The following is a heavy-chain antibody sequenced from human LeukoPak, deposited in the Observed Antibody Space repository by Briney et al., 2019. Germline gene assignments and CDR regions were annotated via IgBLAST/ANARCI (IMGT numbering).Heavy chain of an antibody. CDR1: GGTFSSYA. CDR2: IIPIFGTA. J-gene: IGHJ4*02. Sequence: SVKVSCKASGGTFSSYAISWVRQAPGQGLEWMGGIIPIFGTANYAQKFQGRVTITADESTSTAYMELSSLRSEDTAVYYCARLKQRPEAYFDYWGQGTLVTVSS. CDR3: ARLKQRPEAYFDY. D-gene: IGHD6-19*01. V-gene: IGHV1-69*13.